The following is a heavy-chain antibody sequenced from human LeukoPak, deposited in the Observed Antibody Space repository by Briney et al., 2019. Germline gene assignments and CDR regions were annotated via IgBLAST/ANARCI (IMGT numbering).Heavy chain of an antibody. V-gene: IGHV3-30-3*01. CDR2: ISYDGSNK. CDR1: GFTFSSYA. CDR3: ARDSNPDAFDI. J-gene: IGHJ3*02. D-gene: IGHD4-11*01. Sequence: PGRSLRLSCAASGFTFSSYAMHWVRQAPGKGLERVAVISYDGSNKYYADSVKGRFTISRDNSKNTLYLQMNSLRAEDTAVYYCARDSNPDAFDIWGQGTMVTVSS.